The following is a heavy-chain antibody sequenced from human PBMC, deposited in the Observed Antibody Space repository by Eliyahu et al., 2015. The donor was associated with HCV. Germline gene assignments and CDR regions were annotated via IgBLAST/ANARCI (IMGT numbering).Heavy chain of an antibody. CDR2: ISGSGVGT. D-gene: IGHD6-6*01. CDR1: GFTFSNYA. CDR3: ASRSSYASNY. Sequence: EVQLLESGGGLVQPGGSLRLSCAASGFTFSNYAMTWVRQAPGKGLGWVSLISGSGVGTYYADSVKGRFTISRDNSKNTLYLQMNSLRAEDTAVYYCASRSSYASNYWGQGTLVTVSS. V-gene: IGHV3-23*01. J-gene: IGHJ4*02.